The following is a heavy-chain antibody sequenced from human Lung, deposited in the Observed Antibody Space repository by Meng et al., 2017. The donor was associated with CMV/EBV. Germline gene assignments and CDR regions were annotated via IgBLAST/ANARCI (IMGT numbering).Heavy chain of an antibody. CDR1: GYTFITYY. J-gene: IGHJ3*01. CDR3: ARDLVGYDASDV. CDR2: INPDGGTT. Sequence: ASXXVSCKASGYTFITYYIHWVRQAPGQGLEWMGRINPDGGTTTYSQKFQGGVTLTSDTSTNTVYMELSRLRYEDTAVYYCARDLVGYDASDVLGQGAMVTVSS. D-gene: IGHD3-22*01. V-gene: IGHV1-46*01.